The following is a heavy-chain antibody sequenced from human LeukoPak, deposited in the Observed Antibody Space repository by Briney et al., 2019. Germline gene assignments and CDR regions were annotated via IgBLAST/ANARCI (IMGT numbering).Heavy chain of an antibody. CDR3: ARGYYDGSGYYPF. CDR2: IYYSEST. J-gene: IGHJ4*02. Sequence: SQTLSLTCTVSGGSISSGGYYWSWIRQHPGRGLEWIGYIYYSESTDYNPSLKSRVTMSVDTSKNQFSLKLSSVTAADTAVYYCARGYYDGSGYYPFWGQGTLVTVSS. V-gene: IGHV4-31*03. CDR1: GGSISSGGYY. D-gene: IGHD3-22*01.